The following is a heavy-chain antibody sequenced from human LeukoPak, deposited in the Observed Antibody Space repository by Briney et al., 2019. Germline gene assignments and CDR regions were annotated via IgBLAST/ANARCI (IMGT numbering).Heavy chain of an antibody. J-gene: IGHJ2*01. CDR2: IGTAGDT. V-gene: IGHV3-13*01. D-gene: IGHD3-10*01. Sequence: GGSLRLSCAASGFTFSSYDMHWVRQATGKGLEWVSAIGTAGDTYYPGPVMGGFTIPTQNANNSLHLQMNSLRDGDTAVYYCARGVILLWLGELKSNWDFDLWGRGTLVTVSS. CDR3: ARGVILLWLGELKSNWDFDL. CDR1: GFTFSSYD.